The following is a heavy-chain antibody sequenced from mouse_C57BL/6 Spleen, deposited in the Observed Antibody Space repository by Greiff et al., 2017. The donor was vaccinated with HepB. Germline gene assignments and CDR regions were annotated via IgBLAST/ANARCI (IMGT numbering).Heavy chain of an antibody. D-gene: IGHD1-1*01. CDR1: GFTFSDYG. CDR3: ARDYGSCGWFAY. V-gene: IGHV5-17*01. Sequence: EVQLVESGGGLVKPGGSLKLSCAASGFTFSDYGMHWVRQAPEKGLEWVAYISSGSSTIYYADTVKGRFTISRDNAKNTLFLQMTGLRSEDTALYYSARDYGSCGWFAYWGQGTLVTVSA. CDR2: ISSGSSTI. J-gene: IGHJ3*01.